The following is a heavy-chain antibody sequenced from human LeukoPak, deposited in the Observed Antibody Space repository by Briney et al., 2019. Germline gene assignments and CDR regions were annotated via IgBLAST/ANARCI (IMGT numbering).Heavy chain of an antibody. CDR3: ARGGIWFGDYYYYGMDV. V-gene: IGHV4-31*03. Sequence: SQTLSLTCTVSGGSISSGGYYWSWIRQHPGKGLEWIGYIYYSGSTYYNPSLKSRVTISVDTSKNQFYLKLSSVTAADTAVYYCARGGIWFGDYYYYGMDVWGQGTTVTVSS. CDR2: IYYSGST. CDR1: GGSISSGGYY. D-gene: IGHD3-10*01. J-gene: IGHJ6*02.